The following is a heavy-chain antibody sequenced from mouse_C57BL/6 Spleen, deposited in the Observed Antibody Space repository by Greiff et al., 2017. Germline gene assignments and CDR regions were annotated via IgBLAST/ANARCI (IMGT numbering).Heavy chain of an antibody. CDR3: ARSAGSAVGAPGAMDY. V-gene: IGHV1-55*01. D-gene: IGHD1-1*01. CDR1: GYTFTSYW. CDR2: IYPGSGST. J-gene: IGHJ4*01. Sequence: QVQLKQPGAELVKPGASVKMSCKASGYTFTSYWITWVKQRPGQGLEWIGDIYPGSGSTNYNEKFKSKATLTVDTSSSTAYMQLSSLTSEDSAVYYCARSAGSAVGAPGAMDYWGQGTSVTVSS.